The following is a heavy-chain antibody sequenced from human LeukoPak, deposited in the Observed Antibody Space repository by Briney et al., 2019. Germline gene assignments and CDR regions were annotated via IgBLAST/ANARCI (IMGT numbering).Heavy chain of an antibody. J-gene: IGHJ5*02. CDR1: GFSFISYG. CDR3: AKFFGARPQGPNWFDP. V-gene: IGHV3-30*18. CDR2: ISDDGRRK. D-gene: IGHD3-10*01. Sequence: GGSLRLSCAASGFSFISYGMHWVRQAPGKGLEWVGVISDDGRRKDYADSVKGRFTISRDNSRDTLYLQMNSLRAEDTAVFYCAKFFGARPQGPNWFDPWGQGTLVTVSS.